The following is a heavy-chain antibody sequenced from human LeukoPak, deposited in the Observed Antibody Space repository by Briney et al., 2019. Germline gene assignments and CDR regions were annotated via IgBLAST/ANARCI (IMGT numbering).Heavy chain of an antibody. CDR1: GGSVSSGRFY. Sequence: SETLSLTRSVSGGSVSSGRFYWTWIRQAPGKGLEWIGHIYYSGGTSYNPSLKSRVTISVDTAKNQFSLRLTSVTAADTALYYCARRRDSSGWYVFDYWGQGTLVTVSS. D-gene: IGHD6-19*01. CDR3: ARRRDSSGWYVFDY. V-gene: IGHV4-61*01. J-gene: IGHJ4*02. CDR2: IYYSGGT.